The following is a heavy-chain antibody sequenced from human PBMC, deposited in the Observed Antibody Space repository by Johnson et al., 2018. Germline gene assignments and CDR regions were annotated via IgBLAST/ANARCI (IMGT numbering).Heavy chain of an antibody. CDR2: IWYDGNNK. Sequence: QVQLVQSGGGVVQPGRSLRLSCAASGFTFSSYGMHWVRQAPGKGLEWVAVIWYDGNNKDYADSVKGRLTISRDNSKNTLFLQMNSLRAEDTALYYCAKAAGGMLGSSYYYMDVWGKGTTVTVSS. CDR3: AKAAGGMLGSSYYYMDV. V-gene: IGHV3-33*06. J-gene: IGHJ6*03. CDR1: GFTFSSYG. D-gene: IGHD3-16*01.